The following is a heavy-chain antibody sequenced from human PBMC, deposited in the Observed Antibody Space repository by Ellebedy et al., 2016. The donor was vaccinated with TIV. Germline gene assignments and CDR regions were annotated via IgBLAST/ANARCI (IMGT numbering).Heavy chain of an antibody. Sequence: SVKVSCXASDYTFTSYGISWVRQAPGQGLEWMGRIIPILGIANYAQKFQGRVTITADKSTSTAYMELSSLRSEDTAVYYCARDQGYYDSSGYPYYYYGMDVWGQGTTVTVSS. CDR2: IIPILGIA. D-gene: IGHD3-22*01. CDR3: ARDQGYYDSSGYPYYYYGMDV. CDR1: DYTFTSYG. J-gene: IGHJ6*02. V-gene: IGHV1-69*04.